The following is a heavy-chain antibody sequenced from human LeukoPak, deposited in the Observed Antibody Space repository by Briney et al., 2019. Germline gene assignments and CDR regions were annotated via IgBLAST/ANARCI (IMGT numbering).Heavy chain of an antibody. CDR3: VVDSSGYYLSY. J-gene: IGHJ4*02. CDR2: IYYTGST. CDR1: GGSISTYY. Sequence: SETLSLTCTVSGGSISTYYWSWIRQPPGKGLEWIGYIYYTGSTYYNPSLKSRVTMSVDTSKNQFSLRLSSVTAADTAVYYCVVDSSGYYLSYWGQGTLVTVSS. D-gene: IGHD3-22*01. V-gene: IGHV4-59*04.